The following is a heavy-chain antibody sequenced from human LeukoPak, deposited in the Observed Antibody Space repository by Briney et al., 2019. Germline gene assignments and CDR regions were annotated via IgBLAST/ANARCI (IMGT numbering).Heavy chain of an antibody. CDR3: ARFHSGPSGWYVLWYFDL. Sequence: SETLSLTCTVSGGSVSSYHWSWIRQPPGKGLEWIGYIYNSENTKYNSSLESRVTISVDTSKNQFFLKLSSVTAADTAVYYCARFHSGPSGWYVLWYFDLWGRGTLVTVSS. D-gene: IGHD6-19*01. V-gene: IGHV4-4*09. J-gene: IGHJ2*01. CDR1: GGSVSSYH. CDR2: IYNSENT.